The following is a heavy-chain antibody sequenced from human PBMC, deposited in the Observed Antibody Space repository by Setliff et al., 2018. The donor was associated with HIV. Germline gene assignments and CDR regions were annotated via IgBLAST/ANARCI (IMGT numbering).Heavy chain of an antibody. D-gene: IGHD2-15*01. CDR2: IYDRGGT. CDR3: ARADCSGGSCYSPGY. V-gene: IGHV4-59*01. J-gene: IGHJ4*02. Sequence: SETLSLTCTVSGGSISSYYGSWIRQPPEKGLEWSGYIYDRGGTNYNPSLKIRVTISLDTSKNQFSLKLNSVTAADTAVYYCARADCSGGSCYSPGYWGQGTLVTVSS. CDR1: GGSISSYY.